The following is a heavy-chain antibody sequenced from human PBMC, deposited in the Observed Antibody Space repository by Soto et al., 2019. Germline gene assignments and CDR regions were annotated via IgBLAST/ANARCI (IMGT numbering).Heavy chain of an antibody. CDR3: AGDSSGYSYDACDI. Sequence: EVQLVESGGGLVQPGGSLRLSCAASRFTFSTYWMHWVRQAPGKGLVWVSRFISDGTGSSYADSVKGRITNSRDNAKNTLYLQMTSLGSADTAVYYCAGDSSGYSYDACDIWGQGKMVTVSS. J-gene: IGHJ3*02. V-gene: IGHV3-74*01. D-gene: IGHD3-22*01. CDR1: RFTFSTYW. CDR2: FISDGTGS.